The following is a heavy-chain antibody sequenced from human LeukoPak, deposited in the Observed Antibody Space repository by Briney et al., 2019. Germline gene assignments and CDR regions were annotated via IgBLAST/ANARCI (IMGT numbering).Heavy chain of an antibody. CDR3: ARQYCSSTSCPFGY. J-gene: IGHJ4*02. CDR1: GYSISSGYC. D-gene: IGHD2-2*01. CDR2: IYHSGST. Sequence: PSETLSLTCAVSGYSISSGYCWGWIRPPPGKGLEWIGSIYHSGSTYYNPSLKSRVTISVDTSKNQFSLKLSSVTAADTAVYYCARQYCSSTSCPFGYWGQGTLVTVSS. V-gene: IGHV4-38-2*01.